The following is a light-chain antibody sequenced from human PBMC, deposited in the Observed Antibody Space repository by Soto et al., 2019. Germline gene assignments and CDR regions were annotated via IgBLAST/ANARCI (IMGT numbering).Light chain of an antibody. Sequence: DLQMTQSPSSLSASVGDRVTIACRASQSISNYVAWYQQKPGKVPKLLIYAASTLQSGVPSRFSSSGSVKDFALTNSSLQHEDVATYCCRKYNSVPRTFGQRTKVEIK. CDR3: RKYNSVPRT. CDR2: AAS. CDR1: QSISNY. V-gene: IGKV1-27*01. J-gene: IGKJ1*01.